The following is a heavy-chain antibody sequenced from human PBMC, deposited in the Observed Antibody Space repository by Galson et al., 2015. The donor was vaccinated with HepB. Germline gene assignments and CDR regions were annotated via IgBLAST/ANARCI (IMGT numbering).Heavy chain of an antibody. V-gene: IGHV3-73*01. J-gene: IGHJ6*02. CDR3: TRLADIVVVPADHIYYYYGMDV. Sequence: SLRLSCAASGFTFSGSAMHWVRQASGEGLEWVGRIRSKANSYATAYAASVKGRFTISGDDSKNTAYLQMNSLKTEDTAVYYCTRLADIVVVPADHIYYYYGMDVWGQGTTVTVSS. CDR2: IRSKANSYAT. D-gene: IGHD2-2*01. CDR1: GFTFSGSA.